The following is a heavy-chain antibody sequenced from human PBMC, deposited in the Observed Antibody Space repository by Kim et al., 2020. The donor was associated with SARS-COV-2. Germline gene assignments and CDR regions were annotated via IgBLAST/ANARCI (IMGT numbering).Heavy chain of an antibody. V-gene: IGHV4-34*01. Sequence: SETLSLTCAVFGGSFSGFHWTWIRQPPGRGLEWIGEINHNGGTKYNPSLKSRLTISLDTSKNRFSLKLRSVTAADTAVYYCARGRAGVVPSPILGLGPWYDYYALDVWGQGSTVTVSS. CDR3: ARGRAGVVPSPILGLGPWYDYYALDV. J-gene: IGHJ6*02. CDR2: INHNGGT. CDR1: GGSFSGFH. D-gene: IGHD3-3*01.